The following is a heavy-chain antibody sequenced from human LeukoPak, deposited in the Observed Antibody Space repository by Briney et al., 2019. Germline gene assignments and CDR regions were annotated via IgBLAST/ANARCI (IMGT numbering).Heavy chain of an antibody. V-gene: IGHV3-48*01. CDR3: ARGHYFDY. CDR1: GFTFSSYS. Sequence: GGSLRLSCAASGFTFSSYSMNWVRQAPGKGLEWVSYISSSSSTIYYADSVKGRFTISRDNAKNSLYLQMNSLRAEDTAVYYCARGHYFDYWGQGTLVTVSS. J-gene: IGHJ4*02. CDR2: ISSSSSTI.